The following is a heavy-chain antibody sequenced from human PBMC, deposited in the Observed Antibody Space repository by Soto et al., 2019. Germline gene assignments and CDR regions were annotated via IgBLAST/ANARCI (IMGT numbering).Heavy chain of an antibody. CDR2: IIPIFGTA. CDR1: GGTFSSYA. CDR3: ARSASGGSGFPAY. V-gene: IGHV1-69*12. J-gene: IGHJ4*02. D-gene: IGHD2-15*01. Sequence: QVQLVQSGAEVKKPGSSVKVSCKASGGTFSSYAISWVRQAPGQGLEWMGGIIPIFGTANYAQKFQGRVTITADESTSTGYMELSSLRSEDTAVYDCARSASGGSGFPAYWGQGTLVTVSS.